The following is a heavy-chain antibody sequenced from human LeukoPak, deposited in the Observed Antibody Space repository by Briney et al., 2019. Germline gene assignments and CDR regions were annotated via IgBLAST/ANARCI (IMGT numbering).Heavy chain of an antibody. D-gene: IGHD3-22*01. Sequence: SETLSLTCTVSGGSISSYYWGWIRQPPGKGLEWIGSIYYSGSTYYNPSLKSRVTISVDTSKNQFSLKLSSVTAAGTAVYYCAREGYDRNLGMDVWGQGTTVTVSS. CDR1: GGSISSYY. V-gene: IGHV4-39*07. J-gene: IGHJ6*02. CDR3: AREGYDRNLGMDV. CDR2: IYYSGST.